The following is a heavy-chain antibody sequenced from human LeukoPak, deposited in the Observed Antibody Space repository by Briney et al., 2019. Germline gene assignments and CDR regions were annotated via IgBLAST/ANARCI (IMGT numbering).Heavy chain of an antibody. Sequence: PGGSLRLSCAASGFTFSSYGMHWVRQAPGKGLEWVAVISYDGSNKDYADSVKGRFTISRDNSKNTLYLQMNSLRAEDTVVFYCARGGPPRYSYYYMDVWGKGTTVTVSS. CDR3: ARGGPPRYSYYYMDV. CDR2: ISYDGSNK. V-gene: IGHV3-30*19. D-gene: IGHD3-9*01. J-gene: IGHJ6*03. CDR1: GFTFSSYG.